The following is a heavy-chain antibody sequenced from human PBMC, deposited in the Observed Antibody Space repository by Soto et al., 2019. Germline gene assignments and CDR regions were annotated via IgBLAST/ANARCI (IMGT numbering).Heavy chain of an antibody. D-gene: IGHD1-26*01. J-gene: IGHJ4*02. CDR3: GRGRSGQIVVFY. CDR2: IGPESGAT. Sequence: ASVKVSCKASGYTFTGHYIHWVRQAPEQGPEWMGEIGPESGATRYAQRFQGRVTMTRDMSITTVYMELNNLSPDDTAVYYCGRGRSGQIVVFYWGQGTPVTVSS. CDR1: GYTFTGHY. V-gene: IGHV1-2*02.